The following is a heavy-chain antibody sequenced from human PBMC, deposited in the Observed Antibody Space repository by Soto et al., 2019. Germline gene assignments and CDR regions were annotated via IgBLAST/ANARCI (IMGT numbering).Heavy chain of an antibody. CDR3: ARSPGGVVTATYYFDY. D-gene: IGHD2-21*02. CDR2: INPNSGGT. V-gene: IGHV1-2*04. Sequence: GASVKVSCKASGYTFTGYYMHWVRQAPGQGLEWMGWINPNSGGTNYAQKFQGWVTMTRDTSISTAYMELSRLRSDDTAVYYCARSPGGVVTATYYFDYWGQGTLVTVSS. J-gene: IGHJ4*02. CDR1: GYTFTGYY.